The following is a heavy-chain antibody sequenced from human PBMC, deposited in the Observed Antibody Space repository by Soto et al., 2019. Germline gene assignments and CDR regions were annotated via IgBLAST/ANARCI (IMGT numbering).Heavy chain of an antibody. V-gene: IGHV3-48*02. CDR1: GYTFSSYN. CDR2: ISNSGNNI. CDR3: VRWDYYDSSGCYGLDL. Sequence: PGGSLRLSCSVSGYTFSSYNMNWVRQTPAKGLEWLAYISNSGNNICYADSVKGRFTISRDNAKNSLYLQMNSLRDEDTALYFCVRWDYYDSSGCYGLDLWGQGTLVTVSS. D-gene: IGHD3-22*01. J-gene: IGHJ5*02.